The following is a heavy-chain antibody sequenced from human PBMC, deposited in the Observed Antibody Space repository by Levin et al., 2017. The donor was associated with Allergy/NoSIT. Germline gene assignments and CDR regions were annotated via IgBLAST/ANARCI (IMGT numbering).Heavy chain of an antibody. D-gene: IGHD2-15*01. Sequence: PGGSLRLSCAASGFTFTNAWMSWVRQAPGKGLEWVGRIISKTDGGTADYAAPVKGRFTISRDDSKNTLYLQMNSLKTEDTAVYYCTTGYCSGGSCHWAGDAFDVWGQGTMVTVSS. CDR1: GFTFTNAW. J-gene: IGHJ3*01. V-gene: IGHV3-15*01. CDR2: IISKTDGGTA. CDR3: TTGYCSGGSCHWAGDAFDV.